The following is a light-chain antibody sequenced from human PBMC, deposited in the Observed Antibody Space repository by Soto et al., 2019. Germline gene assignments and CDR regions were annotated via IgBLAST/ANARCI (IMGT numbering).Light chain of an antibody. CDR2: WAS. CDR3: QQYHSAPTT. V-gene: IGKV4-1*01. J-gene: IGKJ5*01. Sequence: DFVMAQSPDSRAVSLGERAAISCKASHSGVSSSDNQNSLAWFQQKPGQPPRVIMYWASTRKSGVPDRFSGGGSGTDFTLTLSSLQAEDVAVYSCQQYHSAPTTFGQATRREI. CDR1: HSGVSSSDNQNS.